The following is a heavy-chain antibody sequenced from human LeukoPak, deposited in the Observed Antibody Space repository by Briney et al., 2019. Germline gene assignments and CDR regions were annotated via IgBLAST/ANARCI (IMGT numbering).Heavy chain of an antibody. CDR1: GFTFSSYA. J-gene: IGHJ4*02. CDR2: ISYDGSNK. V-gene: IGHV3-30-3*01. CDR3: ARDLPPLDY. Sequence: PGGSLRLSCAASGFTFSSYAMHWVRQAPGKGLEWVAVISYDGSNKYYADSVKGRFTISRDNSRNTLYLQMNNLRVEDTAVYYCARDLPPLDYWGQGTLVTVST.